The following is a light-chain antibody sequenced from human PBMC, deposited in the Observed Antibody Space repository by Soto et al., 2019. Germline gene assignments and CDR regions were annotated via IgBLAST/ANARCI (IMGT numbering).Light chain of an antibody. V-gene: IGKV1-9*01. Sequence: DIQLTQSPSFLSASVGDRVTITCRASQGISTYLAWFQRKPGKAPKLLISAASFLQSGVPSRFSGSGSGAEFTLTISSLRPEDFATYYCQQLNSYPLTFDGGTKVEI. CDR2: AAS. CDR3: QQLNSYPLT. CDR1: QGISTY. J-gene: IGKJ4*01.